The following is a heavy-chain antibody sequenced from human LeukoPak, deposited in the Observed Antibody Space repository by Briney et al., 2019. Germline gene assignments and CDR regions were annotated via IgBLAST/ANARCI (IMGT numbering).Heavy chain of an antibody. D-gene: IGHD2-15*01. CDR2: ISGSGGST. J-gene: IGHJ5*02. V-gene: IGHV3-23*01. CDR3: AKGPYCSGGSCDPYNWFDP. CDR1: GFTFSSYA. Sequence: GGSLRLSCAASGFTFSSYARSWVRQAPGKGLEWVSAISGSGGSTYYADSVKGLFTISRDNSKNTLYLQMNSLRAEDTAVYYCAKGPYCSGGSCDPYNWFDPWGQGTLVTVSS.